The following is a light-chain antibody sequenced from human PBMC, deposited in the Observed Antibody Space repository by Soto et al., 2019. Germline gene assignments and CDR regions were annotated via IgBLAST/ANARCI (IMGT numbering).Light chain of an antibody. Sequence: EIVLTQSPATLCLSPGERSTLSCRASQSVSRNLAWYQQKPGQAPRLLIYGASGRATGIPDRFTGSGSGTDFTLTISRLEPEDFAVYFCQYYDSFRTFGQGTKVDIK. V-gene: IGKV3-20*01. CDR3: QYYDSFRT. CDR2: GAS. J-gene: IGKJ1*01. CDR1: QSVSRN.